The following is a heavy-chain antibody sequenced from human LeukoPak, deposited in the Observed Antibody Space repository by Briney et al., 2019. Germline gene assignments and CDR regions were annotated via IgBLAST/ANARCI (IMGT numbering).Heavy chain of an antibody. J-gene: IGHJ4*02. V-gene: IGHV3-7*04. D-gene: IGHD4-17*01. CDR3: ARGYGDSIHFDY. Sequence: PGGSLRLSCAASGFTFSSYWMSWVRQAPGKGLEWVANIKRDGSEKYYVDSVKGRFTISRDNAKNSLYLQINSLRAEEAAVYYCARGYGDSIHFDYWGQGTLVTVSS. CDR2: IKRDGSEK. CDR1: GFTFSSYW.